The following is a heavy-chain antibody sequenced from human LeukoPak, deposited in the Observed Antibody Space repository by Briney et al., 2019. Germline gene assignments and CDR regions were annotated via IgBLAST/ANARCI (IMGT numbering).Heavy chain of an antibody. CDR2: INPNSGGT. CDR3: AREVVPAAMLDAFDI. CDR1: GYTFTVYY. D-gene: IGHD2-2*01. J-gene: IGHJ3*02. Sequence: ASVRVSCTASGYTFTVYYMHWVRQAPGQGLEWMGWINPNSGGTNYAQKFQGRVTMTRDTSISTAYMELSRLRSDDTAVYYCAREVVPAAMLDAFDIWGQGTMVTVSS. V-gene: IGHV1-2*02.